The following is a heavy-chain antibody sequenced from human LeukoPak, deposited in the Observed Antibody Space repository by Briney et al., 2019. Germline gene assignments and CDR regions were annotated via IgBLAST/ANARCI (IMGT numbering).Heavy chain of an antibody. V-gene: IGHV3-23*01. CDR3: AKDWTSHNGVYDCLDF. D-gene: IGHD3-16*01. CDR1: GFSFDVHA. CDR2: IGGPGET. Sequence: SGGSLRLSCAASGFSFDVHAMTWVRQAPGKGPEWVATIGGPGETFYADSVRGRFTISRDNSRYTLYLQMSRLRAEDSALYYCAKDWTSHNGVYDCLDFWGQGTQVTVSS. J-gene: IGHJ4*02.